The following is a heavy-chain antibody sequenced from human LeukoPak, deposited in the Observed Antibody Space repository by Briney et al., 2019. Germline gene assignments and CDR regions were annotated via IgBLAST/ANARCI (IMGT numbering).Heavy chain of an antibody. D-gene: IGHD3-22*01. V-gene: IGHV4-59*01. CDR3: ARGGSGYLRGDFDY. Sequence: KPSETLSPTCTVSGGSISSYYWSWIRQPPGKGLEWIGYIYYSGSTNYNPSLKSRVTISVDTSKNQFSLKLSSVTAADTAVYYCARGGSGYLRGDFDYWGQGTLVTVSS. CDR2: IYYSGST. J-gene: IGHJ4*02. CDR1: GGSISSYY.